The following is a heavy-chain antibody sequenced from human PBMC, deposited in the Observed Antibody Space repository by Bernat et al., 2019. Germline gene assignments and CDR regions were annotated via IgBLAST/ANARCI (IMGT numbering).Heavy chain of an antibody. Sequence: QVQLQESGPGLVKPSQTLSLTCTVSGGSISSGGYYWSWIRQHPGKGLEWIGYIYYSGSTYYNPSLKSRVTISVDTSKNQFSLKLSSVTAADTAVYYCARNPTQVLRYFDEAYGMDVWGQGTTVTVSS. CDR1: GGSISSGGYY. D-gene: IGHD3-9*01. CDR3: ARNPTQVLRYFDEAYGMDV. J-gene: IGHJ6*02. V-gene: IGHV4-31*03. CDR2: IYYSGST.